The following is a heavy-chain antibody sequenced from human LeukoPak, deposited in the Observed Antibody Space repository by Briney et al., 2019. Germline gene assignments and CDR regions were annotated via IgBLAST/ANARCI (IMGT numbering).Heavy chain of an antibody. Sequence: GGSLRLSCAASGFTFSGDWMSWVRQAPGKGLEWVANINPDGSVKYYVDSVKGRFTISRDNAKNSLYLQMNSLRAEETAVYYCARGNSDGWALGGQGTLVTVSS. CDR1: GFTFSGDW. CDR3: ARGNSDGWAL. V-gene: IGHV3-7*01. J-gene: IGHJ4*02. D-gene: IGHD5-24*01. CDR2: INPDGSVK.